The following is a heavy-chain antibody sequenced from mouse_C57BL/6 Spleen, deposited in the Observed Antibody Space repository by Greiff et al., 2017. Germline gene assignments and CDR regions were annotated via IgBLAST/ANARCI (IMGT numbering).Heavy chain of an antibody. CDR1: GFTFSDYG. V-gene: IGHV5-17*01. J-gene: IGHJ4*01. D-gene: IGHD2-4*01. CDR2: ISSGSSTI. Sequence: EVQVVESGGGLVKPGGSLKLSCAASGFTFSDYGMHWVRQAPEKGLEWVAYISSGSSTIYYADTVKGRFTISRDNAKNTLFLQMTSLRSEDTAMYYCAREGDYDYDYAMDYWGQGTSVTVSS. CDR3: AREGDYDYDYAMDY.